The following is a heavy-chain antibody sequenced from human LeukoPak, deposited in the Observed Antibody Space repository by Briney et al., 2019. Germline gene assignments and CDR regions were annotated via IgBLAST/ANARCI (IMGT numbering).Heavy chain of an antibody. D-gene: IGHD5-24*01. V-gene: IGHV4-39*07. CDR2: LYYSGST. J-gene: IGHJ6*03. CDR1: GGSISSSSFY. Sequence: PSETLSLTCTVSGGSISSSSFYWGWIRQPPGKGLEWIRSLYYSGSTYYNPSLKNRVTISVDTSKNQFSLKLSSVTAADTAVYYCAGQKRWLQSTYYYYMDVWGKGTTVTVSS. CDR3: AGQKRWLQSTYYYYMDV.